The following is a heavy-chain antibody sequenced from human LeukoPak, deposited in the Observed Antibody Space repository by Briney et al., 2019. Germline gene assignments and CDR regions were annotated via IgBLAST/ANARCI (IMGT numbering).Heavy chain of an antibody. J-gene: IGHJ4*02. Sequence: GSLRLSCAASGFTFSSYSMNWVRQPPGKGLEWMGEINHSGITNYNPSLKGRVTISLDTSKNQFSLSLNSVTAADTAVYYCARGPYTGLFDSWGRGTLVTVSS. CDR2: INHSGIT. D-gene: IGHD2-2*02. V-gene: IGHV4-34*01. CDR3: ARGPYTGLFDS. CDR1: GFTFSSYS.